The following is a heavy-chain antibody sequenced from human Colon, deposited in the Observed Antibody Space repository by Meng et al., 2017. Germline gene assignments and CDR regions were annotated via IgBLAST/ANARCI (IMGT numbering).Heavy chain of an antibody. CDR2: IYYSGDT. V-gene: IGHV4-39*07. CDR1: GGSISSSTYY. Sequence: SETLSLTCTVSGGSISSSTYYWGWIRQPPGKGLEWIGSIYYSGDTFYNPSLKSRLTISVDTSKNQFSLNLSSVTAADTAVYYCARGGLLWFGESSFDYWGQETLVTVAS. J-gene: IGHJ4*02. D-gene: IGHD3-10*01. CDR3: ARGGLLWFGESSFDY.